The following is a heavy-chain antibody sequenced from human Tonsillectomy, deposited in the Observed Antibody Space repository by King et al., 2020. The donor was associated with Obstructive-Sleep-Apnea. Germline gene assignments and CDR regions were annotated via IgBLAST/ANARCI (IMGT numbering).Heavy chain of an antibody. CDR2: INHSGST. CDR1: GGSFSGYY. V-gene: IGHV4-34*01. Sequence: VQLPQWGAGLLKPSETLSLTCAVYGGSFSGYYWSWIRQPPGKGLEWIGEINHSGSTNYNPSLKSRVTISVDTSKNQFSLKLSSVTAADTAVYYCASGRRNFYSSSWFYYYGMDVWGQGTTVTVSS. J-gene: IGHJ6*02. D-gene: IGHD6-13*01. CDR3: ASGRRNFYSSSWFYYYGMDV.